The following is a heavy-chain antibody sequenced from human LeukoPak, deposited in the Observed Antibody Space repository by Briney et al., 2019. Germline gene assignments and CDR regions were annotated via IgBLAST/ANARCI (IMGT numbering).Heavy chain of an antibody. V-gene: IGHV1-18*01. J-gene: IGHJ5*02. CDR3: ARSPYNWNWFDP. D-gene: IGHD1-1*01. CDR2: IRGDNGNT. CDR1: GYTFNNYG. Sequence: ASVKVSCKASGYTFNNYGISWVRQAPGQGLEWVGWIRGDNGNTNYAQKLQGRVTMTRNTSISTAYMELSSLRSEDTAVYYCARSPYNWNWFDPWGQGTLVTVSS.